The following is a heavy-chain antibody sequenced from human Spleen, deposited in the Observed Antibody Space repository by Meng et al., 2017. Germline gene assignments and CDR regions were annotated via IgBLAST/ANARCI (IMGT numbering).Heavy chain of an antibody. D-gene: IGHD1-26*01. Sequence: GTLKSSCTASGFTFGDYAMSWVRQAPGKGLEWVSCISSSSTYIYYADSVKGRFTISRDNAKNTLYLQMNRLRAEDTAVYYCARDGGSYPFDYWGQGTLVTVSS. V-gene: IGHV3-21*01. CDR2: ISSSSTYI. CDR1: GFTFGDYA. CDR3: ARDGGSYPFDY. J-gene: IGHJ4*02.